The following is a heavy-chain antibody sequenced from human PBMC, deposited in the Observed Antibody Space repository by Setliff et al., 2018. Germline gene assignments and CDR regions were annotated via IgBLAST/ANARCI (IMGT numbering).Heavy chain of an antibody. CDR1: GGSINNYY. Sequence: SETLSLTCTVSGGSINNYYWSWIRQSPGKGLEWIGYIDTSGSTDYNPSLKSRVTISVDTSKNQLSLKLSSVTAADTAVYYCAREARYSYATDYWGPGTLVTVSS. J-gene: IGHJ4*02. D-gene: IGHD5-18*01. V-gene: IGHV4-4*08. CDR3: AREARYSYATDY. CDR2: IDTSGST.